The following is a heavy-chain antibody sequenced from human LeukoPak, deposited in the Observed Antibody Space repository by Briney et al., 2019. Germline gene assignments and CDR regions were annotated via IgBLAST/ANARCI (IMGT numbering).Heavy chain of an antibody. D-gene: IGHD1-26*01. CDR3: ARDTTLDY. CDR1: GFTVSSNY. CDR2: TYSGGST. V-gene: IGHV3-53*01. J-gene: IGHJ4*02. Sequence: PGGSLRLSCAASGFTVSSNYMSWVRQAPGKGLEWVSVTYSGGSTYYADSVKGRFTISRDNSKNTLYLQMNSLRAEDTAVCYCARDTTLDYWGQGTLVTVSS.